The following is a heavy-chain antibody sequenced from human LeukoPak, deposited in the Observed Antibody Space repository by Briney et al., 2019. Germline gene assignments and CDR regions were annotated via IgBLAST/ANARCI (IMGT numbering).Heavy chain of an antibody. D-gene: IGHD2-21*02. V-gene: IGHV3-48*01. CDR3: ARDGYCGGDCYIDY. CDR1: GFTFSSYS. Sequence: PGGSLRLSCAASGFTFSSYSMNWVRQAPGKGLEWVSYISSSSSTIYYADSVKGRFTISRDNAKNSLYLQMSSLRAEDTAVYYCARDGYCGGDCYIDYWGQGTLVTVSS. CDR2: ISSSSSTI. J-gene: IGHJ4*02.